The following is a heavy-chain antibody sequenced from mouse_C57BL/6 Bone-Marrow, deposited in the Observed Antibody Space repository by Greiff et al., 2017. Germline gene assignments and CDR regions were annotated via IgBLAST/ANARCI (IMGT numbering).Heavy chain of an antibody. V-gene: IGHV14-4*01. CDR2: IDPENGDT. CDR1: GFNIKDDY. Sequence: VQLQQSGAELVRPGASVKLSCTASGFNIKDDYMHWVKQRPEQGLEWIGWIDPENGDTEYAPKFQGKATITADTSSNTAYLQLSSLTSEDTAVYYCTTYGPYAMDYWGQGTSGTVSS. J-gene: IGHJ4*01. D-gene: IGHD1-2*01. CDR3: TTYGPYAMDY.